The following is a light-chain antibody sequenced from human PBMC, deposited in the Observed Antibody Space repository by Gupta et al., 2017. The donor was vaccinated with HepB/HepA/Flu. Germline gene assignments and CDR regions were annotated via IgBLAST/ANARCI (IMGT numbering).Light chain of an antibody. CDR1: SSDVGGYNY. CDR2: DVS. J-gene: IGLJ2*01. CDR3: SSYTSSSTRVV. Sequence: GTSSDVGGYNYVSWYQQHPGKAPKLMIYDVSNRPSGVSNRFSGSKSGNTASLTISGLQAEDEADYYCSSYTSSSTRVVFGGGTKLTVL. V-gene: IGLV2-14*04.